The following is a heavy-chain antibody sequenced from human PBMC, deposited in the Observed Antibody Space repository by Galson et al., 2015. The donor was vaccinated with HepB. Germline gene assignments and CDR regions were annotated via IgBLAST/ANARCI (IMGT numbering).Heavy chain of an antibody. V-gene: IGHV3-23*01. J-gene: IGHJ4*02. D-gene: IGHD3-10*01. CDR1: GFTFNTYA. CDR3: AKDLTPLDYYGSGSSIFDY. Sequence: SLRLSCAASGFTFNTYAMAWVRQAPGKGLEWVSTVSGGGDWKWYADSVKGRFTISRDDSKSTFYLQMSSLRAEDTALYYCAKDLTPLDYYGSGSSIFDYWGQGTLVTVSS. CDR2: VSGGGDWK.